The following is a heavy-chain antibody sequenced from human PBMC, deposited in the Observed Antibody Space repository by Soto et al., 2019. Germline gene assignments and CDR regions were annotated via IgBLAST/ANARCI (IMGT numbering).Heavy chain of an antibody. Sequence: GGSLRLSCSASGFTFCSYARHWARPAPGEVLEYVSAISSNGGSTYYADSVKGRFTISRDNSKNTLYLQMSSLRAEDTAVYYCVKGDYGDLFFFYYGMDVWGQGTTVTVSS. V-gene: IGHV3-64D*06. J-gene: IGHJ6*02. D-gene: IGHD4-17*01. CDR3: VKGDYGDLFFFYYGMDV. CDR2: ISSNGGST. CDR1: GFTFCSYA.